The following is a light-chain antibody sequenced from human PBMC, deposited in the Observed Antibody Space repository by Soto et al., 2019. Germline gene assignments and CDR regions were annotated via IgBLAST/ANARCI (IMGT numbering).Light chain of an antibody. CDR2: DAS. J-gene: IGKJ5*01. CDR1: QSISNY. Sequence: EIVLTQSPATLSLSPGERAPLSCRASQSISNYVAWYQQKPGQAPRLLIYDASDRATGIPGRFSGSGSGTDFTLTISSLEPEDFAVYYCQQHSNWPPITFGQGTRLEIK. CDR3: QQHSNWPPIT. V-gene: IGKV3-11*01.